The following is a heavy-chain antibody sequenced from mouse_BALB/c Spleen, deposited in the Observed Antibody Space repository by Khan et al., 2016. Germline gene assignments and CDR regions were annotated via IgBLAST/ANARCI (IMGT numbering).Heavy chain of an antibody. D-gene: IGHD1-1*01. CDR2: IDPSDSSN. Sequence: QVQLQQPGTELVKPGASVKLSCKASGYAFTSYWMHWVRQRPGYGLEWIGKIDPSDSSNNYNQKFMGRATLTVDKSSTPAYMQFSSLTFEDSAVYYCARSPAVAAGDAVDYWGQGTSVTVSS. J-gene: IGHJ4*01. V-gene: IGHV1-69*02. CDR3: ARSPAVAAGDAVDY. CDR1: GYAFTSYW.